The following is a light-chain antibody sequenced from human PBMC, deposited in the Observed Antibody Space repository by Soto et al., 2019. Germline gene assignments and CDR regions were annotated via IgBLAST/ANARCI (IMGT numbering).Light chain of an antibody. J-gene: IGKJ2*01. CDR3: QQYGSSPPMYT. CDR1: QSVSSSY. Sequence: EIVLTQSPGTLSLSPGERATLSCRASQSVSSSYLAWYQQKPGQAPRLLIYGASSRATGIPDRFSGSGSGTDFTLTISRLEPEDVAVYYGQQYGSSPPMYTFGQGTKLE. CDR2: GAS. V-gene: IGKV3-20*01.